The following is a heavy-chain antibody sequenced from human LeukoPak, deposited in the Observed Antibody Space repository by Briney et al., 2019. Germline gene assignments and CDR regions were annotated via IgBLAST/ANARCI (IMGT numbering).Heavy chain of an antibody. J-gene: IGHJ4*02. V-gene: IGHV3-23*01. Sequence: GGSLRLSCAASGFTFSSYSMSWVRQALGKGLEGVSGISVGGVITDYADSVKGRVTISRDNYKKTLYMQMNSLRVEDTAVYYCAKDPGYQVVYCFDYWGQGTLVTVSS. CDR1: GFTFSSYS. CDR2: ISVGGVIT. D-gene: IGHD2-2*01. CDR3: AKDPGYQVVYCFDY.